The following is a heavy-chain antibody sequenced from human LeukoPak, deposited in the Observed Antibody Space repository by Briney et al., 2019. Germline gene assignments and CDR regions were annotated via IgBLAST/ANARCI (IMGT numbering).Heavy chain of an antibody. CDR3: ARAEVTEDAFDI. CDR1: VGSISSGSYY. V-gene: IGHV4-61*02. J-gene: IGHJ3*02. CDR2: IYTSGST. Sequence: SQTLSLTCTVSVGSISSGSYYWSWIRQPAGKGLEWIGRIYTSGSTNYNPSLKSRVTISVDTSKNQFSLKLGSVTAADTAVYYCARAEVTEDAFDIWGQGTMVTVSS. D-gene: IGHD2-21*02.